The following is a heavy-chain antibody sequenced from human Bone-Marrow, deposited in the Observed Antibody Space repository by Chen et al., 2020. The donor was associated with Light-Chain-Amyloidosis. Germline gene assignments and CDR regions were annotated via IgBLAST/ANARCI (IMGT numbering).Heavy chain of an antibody. CDR3: ATHYNWNRGDFDY. D-gene: IGHD1-20*01. CDR1: GGSISSSSYY. Sequence: QLQLQESGPGLVKPSETLSLTCTVSGGSISSSSYYWGWIRQPPGKGLEWIGSIYYSGSTYYNPSLKSRVTISVDTSKNQFSLKLSSVTAADTAVYYCATHYNWNRGDFDYWGQGTLVTVSS. CDR2: IYYSGST. V-gene: IGHV4-39*01. J-gene: IGHJ4*02.